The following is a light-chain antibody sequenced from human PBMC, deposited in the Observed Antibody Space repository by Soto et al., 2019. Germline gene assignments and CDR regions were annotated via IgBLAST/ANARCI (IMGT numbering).Light chain of an antibody. J-gene: IGKJ1*01. CDR2: VAF. V-gene: IGKV1-39*01. Sequence: DIQMTQSPSSLSASVGDTVTMTCRASQSIALSVNWYQRKPGKAPKLLIYVAFTLESGVPSRFSGSGSGTEFTLTIRSLQPEDFATYYCQQHNNWPPATFGQGTKVDIK. CDR1: QSIALS. CDR3: QQHNNWPPAT.